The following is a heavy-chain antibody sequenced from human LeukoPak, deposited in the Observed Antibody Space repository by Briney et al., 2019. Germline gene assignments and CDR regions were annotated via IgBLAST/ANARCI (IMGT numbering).Heavy chain of an antibody. CDR3: TTDRIVVVSAIRGFDY. D-gene: IGHD2-21*01. CDR2: IKSKTDGGTT. V-gene: IGHV3-15*01. J-gene: IGHJ4*02. CDR1: GFTFSNAW. Sequence: PGGSLRLSCAASGFTFSNAWMSWARQAPGKGLEWVGRIKSKTDGGTTDYAAPVKGRFTISRDDSKNTLYLQMNSLKTEDTAVYYCTTDRIVVVSAIRGFDYWGQGTLVTVSS.